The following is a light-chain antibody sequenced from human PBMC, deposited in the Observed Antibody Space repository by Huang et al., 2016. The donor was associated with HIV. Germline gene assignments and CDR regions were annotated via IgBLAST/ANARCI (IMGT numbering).Light chain of an antibody. J-gene: IGKJ2*01. CDR1: QSLLYSSNNKNY. Sequence: DIVMTQSPDSLAVYMGERATINFKSSQSLLYSSNNKNYLAWYQQKPGQPPKLLIYWAATRESWVPDRFTGSGSVTVFTLTISSLQAEDVAVYYCQQYYNTPLTFGQGTKLEIK. CDR2: WAA. CDR3: QQYYNTPLT. V-gene: IGKV4-1*01.